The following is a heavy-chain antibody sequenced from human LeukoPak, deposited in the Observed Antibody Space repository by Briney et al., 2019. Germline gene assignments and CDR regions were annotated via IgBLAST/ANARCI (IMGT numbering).Heavy chain of an antibody. J-gene: IGHJ4*02. Sequence: SETLSLTCTVSGGSISSHYWSWFRQTPGERPEWIAFIYYSGTTNYNPSLKGRVTISIDSSKNQFSLKLSSVTAADTAIYYCARGAGFYDSSGHYYWGYFDSWGQGTLVPVSS. V-gene: IGHV4-59*11. CDR3: ARGAGFYDSSGHYYWGYFDS. CDR1: GGSISSHY. D-gene: IGHD3-22*01. CDR2: IYYSGTT.